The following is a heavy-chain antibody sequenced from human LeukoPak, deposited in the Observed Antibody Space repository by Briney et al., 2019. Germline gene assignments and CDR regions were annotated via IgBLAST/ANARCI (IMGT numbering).Heavy chain of an antibody. V-gene: IGHV3-21*01. CDR2: ISSSSSYI. CDR3: ARDARIPRPYGMDV. J-gene: IGHJ6*02. Sequence: GGSLRLSCAASGFTFSSYSMSWVRQAPGKGLEWVSSISSSSSYIYYADSVKGRFTISRDNAKNSLYLQMNSLRAEDTAVYYCARDARIPRPYGMDVWGQGTTVTVSS. CDR1: GFTFSSYS.